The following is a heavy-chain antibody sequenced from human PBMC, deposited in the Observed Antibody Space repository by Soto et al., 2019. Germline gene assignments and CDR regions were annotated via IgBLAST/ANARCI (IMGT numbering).Heavy chain of an antibody. V-gene: IGHV3-48*04. CDR2: ISSSGSTI. J-gene: IGHJ4*02. CDR3: ARGLYYYDSSGYPGY. CDR1: GITFNNFA. D-gene: IGHD3-22*01. Sequence: PGGSLRLSCAASGITFNNFALNWVRQAPGKGLEWVSYISSSGSTIYYADSVKGRFTISRDNAKNSLYLQMNSLRAEDTAVYYCARGLYYYDSSGYPGYWGQGTLVTVSS.